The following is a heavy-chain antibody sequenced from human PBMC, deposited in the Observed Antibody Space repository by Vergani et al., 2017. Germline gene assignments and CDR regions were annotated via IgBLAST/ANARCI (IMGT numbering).Heavy chain of an antibody. CDR1: GGTRRSDA. D-gene: IGHD6-19*01. CDR2: IIPVFGTV. V-gene: IGHV1-69*13. CDR3: ASPLRFGSGPPRFFGLDV. Sequence: QVHLVQSGAEVKPPGSSVKVSCKASGGTRRSDAFTWVRQAPGHGLEWMGRIIPVFGTVEYAQRFQGRVVITADDATNTAYMELSGLRSEDTAIYYCASPLRFGSGPPRFFGLDVWGQGTMVNVAS. J-gene: IGHJ6*02.